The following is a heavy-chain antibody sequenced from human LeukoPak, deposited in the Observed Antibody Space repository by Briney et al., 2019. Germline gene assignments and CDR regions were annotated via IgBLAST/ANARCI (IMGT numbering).Heavy chain of an antibody. V-gene: IGHV4-59*06. CDR2: VFYSGST. CDR1: GGSIIGHW. J-gene: IGHJ4*02. D-gene: IGHD2-2*01. CDR3: ACGPVVPAAIGAYFDY. Sequence: SETLSLTCSVSGGSIIGHWWNWIRQPPGKGLEWIGDVFYSGSTYYNPSLKSRVTISVDTSKNRFSLKLSSVTAADTAVYYCACGPVVPAAIGAYFDYWGQGTLVTVSS.